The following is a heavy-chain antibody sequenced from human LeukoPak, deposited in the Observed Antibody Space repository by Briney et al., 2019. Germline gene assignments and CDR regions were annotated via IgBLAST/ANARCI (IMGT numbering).Heavy chain of an antibody. CDR2: INPSGGGT. J-gene: IGHJ3*02. Sequence: ASVKVSCKASGYTFTSHYMHWVRQAPGQGLECMGIINPSGGGTSYTQKFQGRVTMTRDMSTSTVYMELSSLRSEDTAVYYCARDHSGIGVAYDAFDIWGQGTMVTVSS. V-gene: IGHV1-46*01. CDR1: GYTFTSHY. CDR3: ARDHSGIGVAYDAFDI. D-gene: IGHD6-19*01.